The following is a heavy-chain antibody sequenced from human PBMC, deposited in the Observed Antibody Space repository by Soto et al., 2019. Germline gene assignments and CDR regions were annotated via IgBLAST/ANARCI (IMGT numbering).Heavy chain of an antibody. J-gene: IGHJ5*01. CDR2: INHSGST. CDR3: ARSIDS. CDR1: GGSFSGYY. V-gene: IGHV4-34*09. Sequence: SETLSLTCAVSGGSFSGYYWTWIRQPPGKGLEWIGYINHSGSTYYNPSLKSRVTISVDTSKNQFSLKLSTVTAADTAVYYCARSIDSWGQGTLVTVSS.